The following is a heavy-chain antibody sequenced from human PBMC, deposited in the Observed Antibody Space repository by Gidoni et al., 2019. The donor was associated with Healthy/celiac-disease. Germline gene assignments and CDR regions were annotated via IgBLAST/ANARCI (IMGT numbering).Heavy chain of an antibody. CDR1: GFTFSDYY. D-gene: IGHD6-13*01. Sequence: QVQLVESGGGLVKPGGSLRLSCAASGFTFSDYYMSWIRQAPGKGLEWVSYISSSSSYTNYADSVKGRFTISRDNAKNSLYLQMNSLRAEDTAVYYCARDLPPQTVGGSSWYDENWFDPWGQGTLVTVSS. CDR3: ARDLPPQTVGGSSWYDENWFDP. CDR2: ISSSSSYT. V-gene: IGHV3-11*05. J-gene: IGHJ5*02.